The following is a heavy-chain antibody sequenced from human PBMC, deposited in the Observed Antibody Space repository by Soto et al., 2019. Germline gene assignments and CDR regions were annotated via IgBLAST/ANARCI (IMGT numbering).Heavy chain of an antibody. V-gene: IGHV1-3*01. CDR3: AREWEEISVCGLIEPSYGMYV. D-gene: IGHD1-26*01. J-gene: IGHJ6*04. CDR2: INAGNGDT. CDR1: GYTFRANA. Sequence: ASVKVSCKASGYTFRANALHWVLQAPGQRLEWMGWINAGNGDTKYSPNFQGRVTFTRDTSATTAYMELSSLRSEDTAVYYCAREWEEISVCGLIEPSYGMYVWGTGPTVTVS.